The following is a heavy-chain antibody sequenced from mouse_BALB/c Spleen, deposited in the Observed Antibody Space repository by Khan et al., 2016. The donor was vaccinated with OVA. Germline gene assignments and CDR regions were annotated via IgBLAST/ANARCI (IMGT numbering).Heavy chain of an antibody. Sequence: EVELVESGGGLVQPGGSLKLSCAASGFTFSSYGMSWVRQTPDKRLELVATINSNGGSTYYPDSVKGRFPISRDNAKNTLYLQMSSLKSEDTAMYYCARMARTINWGQGTTRTVSS. CDR2: INSNGGST. CDR1: GFTFSSYG. J-gene: IGHJ2*01. V-gene: IGHV5-6-3*01. CDR3: ARMARTIN.